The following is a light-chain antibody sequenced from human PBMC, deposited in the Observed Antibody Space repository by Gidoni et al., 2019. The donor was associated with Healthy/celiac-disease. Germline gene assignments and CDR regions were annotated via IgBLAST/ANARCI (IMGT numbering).Light chain of an antibody. CDR3: QAWNSSTAHVV. J-gene: IGLJ2*01. CDR1: KLGDTY. CDR2: QDS. Sequence: YELTQPPSVYVSPGQTASITCSGDKLGDTYACWYQQKPGQSPVLVIYQDSKRPSGIPARFSGSNSGNTATLTISGTQAMDEADYYCQAWNSSTAHVVFGGGTKLTVL. V-gene: IGLV3-1*01.